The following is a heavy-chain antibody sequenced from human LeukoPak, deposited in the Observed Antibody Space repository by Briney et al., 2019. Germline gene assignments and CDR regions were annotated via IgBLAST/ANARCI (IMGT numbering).Heavy chain of an antibody. Sequence: SVKVSCKASGGTFPSYVINWVRQAPGQGLEWMGQIIPIFGTGSNAQKFQGRVTITTDESTAYMELSSLTSEDTAVYYCARAGDNWNYAEGAFDIWGQGTMVTVSS. J-gene: IGHJ3*02. CDR3: ARAGDNWNYAEGAFDI. CDR1: GGTFPSYV. CDR2: IIPIFGTG. V-gene: IGHV1-69*05. D-gene: IGHD1-7*01.